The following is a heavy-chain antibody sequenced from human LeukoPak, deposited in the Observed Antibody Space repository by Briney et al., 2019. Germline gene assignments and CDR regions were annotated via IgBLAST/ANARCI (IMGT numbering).Heavy chain of an antibody. J-gene: IGHJ4*02. CDR2: INSDGSST. Sequence: GGSLRLSCAASGLTFSSYWMHWVRQAPGKGLVWVSRINSDGSSTSYADSVKGRFTISRDNAKNTLYLQMNSLRAEDTALYYCAKKHHSGSGGYSHVDSWGQGTLVTVSS. CDR3: AKKHHSGSGGYSHVDS. CDR1: GLTFSSYW. D-gene: IGHD3-10*01. V-gene: IGHV3-74*01.